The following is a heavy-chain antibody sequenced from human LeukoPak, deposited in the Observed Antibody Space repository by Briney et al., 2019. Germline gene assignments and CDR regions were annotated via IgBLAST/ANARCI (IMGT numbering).Heavy chain of an antibody. J-gene: IGHJ3*01. Sequence: PGGSLRLSCAASGFTFSSYAMHWVRQAPGKGLEWVAVISYGGDDGSNIYYADSVKGRFTISRDNSKSTLYLQMNSLRPEDTAVYYCGREEVNSPDVTFDVWGKGTMVTVS. CDR2: ISYGGDDGSNI. D-gene: IGHD1-14*01. V-gene: IGHV3-30-3*01. CDR1: GFTFSSYA. CDR3: GREEVNSPDVTFDV.